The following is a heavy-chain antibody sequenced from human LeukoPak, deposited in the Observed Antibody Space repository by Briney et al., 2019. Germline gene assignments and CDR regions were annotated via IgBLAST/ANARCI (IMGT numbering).Heavy chain of an antibody. CDR1: GGSISSHY. Sequence: SETLSLTCTVSGGSISSHYWSWIRQPPGKGLEWIGYIYYSESTNYNPSLKSRVTISVDTSKNQFSLKLSSVTAADTAVYYCARALRGQLPPGHDYWGQGTLVTVSS. D-gene: IGHD2-2*01. J-gene: IGHJ4*02. CDR3: ARALRGQLPPGHDY. V-gene: IGHV4-59*11. CDR2: IYYSEST.